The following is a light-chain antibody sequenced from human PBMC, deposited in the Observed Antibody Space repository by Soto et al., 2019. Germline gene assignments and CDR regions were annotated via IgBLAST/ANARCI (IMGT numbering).Light chain of an antibody. V-gene: IGKV1-39*01. CDR1: QSISNF. Sequence: DIQLTQSPSSLSASVGDRLTITYRASQSISNFLNWYQQRPGQAPKLLISSSSNVQSGVPSRFSGRGSGTDFTLTISGLQPEDAASYCCQQSYNTPRTFGQGTKVEI. CDR2: SSS. CDR3: QQSYNTPRT. J-gene: IGKJ1*01.